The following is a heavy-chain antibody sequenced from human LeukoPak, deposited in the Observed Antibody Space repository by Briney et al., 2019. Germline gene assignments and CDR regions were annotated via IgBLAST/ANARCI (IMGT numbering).Heavy chain of an antibody. CDR2: IYHSGST. J-gene: IGHJ4*02. Sequence: SETQSLTCTVSGGSISSGGYYWSWIRQPPGKGLEWIGYIYHSGSTYYNPSLKSRVTISVDRSKNQFSLKLSSVTAADTAVYYCARGRWLQLGTDSSDYWGQGTLVTVSS. V-gene: IGHV4-30-2*01. D-gene: IGHD5-24*01. CDR3: ARGRWLQLGTDSSDY. CDR1: GGSISSGGYY.